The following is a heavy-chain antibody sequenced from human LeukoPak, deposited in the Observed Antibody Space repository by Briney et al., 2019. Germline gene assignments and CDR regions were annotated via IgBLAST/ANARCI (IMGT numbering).Heavy chain of an antibody. CDR3: AKAYNTGWPRVWFDP. CDR1: GFTFGTYA. CDR2: ISGSGGTT. J-gene: IGHJ5*02. Sequence: GGSLRLSCAASGFTFGTYAMSWVRQAPGKALEGVSAISGSGGTTYYADSVKGRFTISRDNSKNTLYLQMNSLRADDTAVYYRAKAYNTGWPRVWFDPWGQGTLVTVSS. V-gene: IGHV3-23*01. D-gene: IGHD6-19*01.